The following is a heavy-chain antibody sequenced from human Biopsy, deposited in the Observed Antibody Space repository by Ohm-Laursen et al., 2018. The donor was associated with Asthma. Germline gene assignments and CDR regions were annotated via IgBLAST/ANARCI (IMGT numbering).Heavy chain of an antibody. V-gene: IGHV1-2*06. Sequence: ATVKISCKASGYTFIGCHIHWMRQAPGQGLGWMGRINPNSGGTNYAQKFQGRVTMTRDTSISTAYMEVSRLRSDDTAVYYCARGQKSAGDRWFDPWGQETLVTVSS. CDR3: ARGQKSAGDRWFDP. J-gene: IGHJ5*02. CDR1: GYTFIGCH. D-gene: IGHD6-13*01. CDR2: INPNSGGT.